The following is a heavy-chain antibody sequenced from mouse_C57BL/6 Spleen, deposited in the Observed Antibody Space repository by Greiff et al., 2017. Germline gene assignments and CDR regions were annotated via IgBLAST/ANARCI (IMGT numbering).Heavy chain of an antibody. J-gene: IGHJ2*01. CDR3: AREGLVGGRYDCEY. CDR2: IYPGSGNT. D-gene: IGHD1-1*02. CDR1: GYTFTDYY. V-gene: IGHV1-84*01. Sequence: QVQLQQSGPELVQPGASVKISCKASGYTFTDYYINWVKQRPGQGLEWIGWIYPGSGNTTYNEQFNGKATLTVDTSSSTAYMQLSSLTSEDAAVYYGAREGLVGGRYDCEYWGKGTTLTV.